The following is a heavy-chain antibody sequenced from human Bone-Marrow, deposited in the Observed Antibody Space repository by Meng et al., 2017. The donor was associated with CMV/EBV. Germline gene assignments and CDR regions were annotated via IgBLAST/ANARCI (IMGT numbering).Heavy chain of an antibody. Sequence: ETLSLTCAMSGFTLSSYGMHWVRQAPGKGLEWVSVIYSGGSTYYADSVKGRFTISRDNSKNTLYLQMNSLRAEDTAVYYCAYLASAARPYWGQGTLVTVSS. CDR2: IYSGGST. CDR1: GFTLSSYG. V-gene: IGHV3-53*01. J-gene: IGHJ4*02. CDR3: AYLASAARPY. D-gene: IGHD2-2*01.